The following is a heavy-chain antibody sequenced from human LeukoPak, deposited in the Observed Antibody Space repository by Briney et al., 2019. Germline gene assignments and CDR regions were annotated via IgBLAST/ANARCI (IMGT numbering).Heavy chain of an antibody. CDR1: GFTFSGYE. D-gene: IGHD3-22*01. CDR2: ISSSGSTI. CDR3: AREKLYDSSGYYSHYFDS. J-gene: IGHJ4*02. V-gene: IGHV3-48*03. Sequence: GGSLRLSCAASGFTFSGYEMNWVRQAPGKGLEWLPYISSSGSTIYYADSVKGRFTISRDNAKNSLYLQMNSLRAEDTAVYYCAREKLYDSSGYYSHYFDSWGQGTLVTVSS.